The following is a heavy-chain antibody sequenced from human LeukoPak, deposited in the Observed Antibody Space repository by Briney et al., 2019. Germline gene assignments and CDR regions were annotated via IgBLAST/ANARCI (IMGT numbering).Heavy chain of an antibody. CDR2: INWNGGST. J-gene: IGHJ3*02. CDR3: AKEAGSPRTFDI. Sequence: PGGSLRLSCAASGFTFDDYGMNWVRQAPGKGLEWVSGINWNGGSTGYADSVKGRFTISRDNANNSLYLQMNSLRAEDTAVYYCAKEAGSPRTFDIWGQGTMVTVSS. D-gene: IGHD6-13*01. CDR1: GFTFDDYG. V-gene: IGHV3-20*04.